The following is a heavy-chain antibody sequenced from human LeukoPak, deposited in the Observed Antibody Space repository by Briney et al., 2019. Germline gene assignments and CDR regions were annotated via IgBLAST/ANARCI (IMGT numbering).Heavy chain of an antibody. D-gene: IGHD2-15*01. Sequence: SVKVSCKASGGTFSSYAISWVRQAPGQGLEWMGGIIPILGTANYAQKFQGRVTITADESTSTAYMELSSLRSEDTAVYYCASRGPYCSGGSCYSGMDVWGQGTTVTVSS. CDR1: GGTFSSYA. CDR3: ASRGPYCSGGSCYSGMDV. J-gene: IGHJ6*02. CDR2: IIPILGTA. V-gene: IGHV1-69*13.